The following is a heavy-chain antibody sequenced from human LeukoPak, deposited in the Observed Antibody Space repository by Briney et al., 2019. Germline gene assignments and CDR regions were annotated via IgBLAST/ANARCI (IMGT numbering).Heavy chain of an antibody. V-gene: IGHV3-21*01. CDR1: GFTFSSYN. CDR2: ISSSSSYI. CDR3: ARVPLRGSWYLTY. D-gene: IGHD6-13*01. J-gene: IGHJ4*02. Sequence: PGGSLRLSCAASGFTFSSYNMNWVRQAPGKGLEWVSSISSSSSYIYYADSVEGRFTISRDNAKNSLYLQMNSLRAEDTAVYYCARVPLRGSWYLTYWGQGTLVTVSS.